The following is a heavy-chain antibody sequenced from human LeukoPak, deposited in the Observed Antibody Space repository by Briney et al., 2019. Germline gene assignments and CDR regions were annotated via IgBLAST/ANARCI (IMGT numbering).Heavy chain of an antibody. CDR2: INHSGST. CDR1: GGSFSGYY. V-gene: IGHV4-34*01. CDR3: AREVVARYYYYYMDV. D-gene: IGHD2-15*01. J-gene: IGHJ6*03. Sequence: PSETLSLTCAVYGGSFSGYYWSWIRQPPGKGLEWIGEINHSGSTNYNPSLKSRVTISVDTSKNQFSLKLSSVTAADTAVYYCAREVVARYYYYYMDVWGKGTTVTVSS.